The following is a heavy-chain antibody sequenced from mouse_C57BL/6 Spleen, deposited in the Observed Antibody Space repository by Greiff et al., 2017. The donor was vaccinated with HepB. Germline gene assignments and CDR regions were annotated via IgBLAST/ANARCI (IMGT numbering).Heavy chain of an antibody. D-gene: IGHD4-1*01. Sequence: VKLQESGPELVKPGASVKISCKASGYAFSSSWMNWVKQRPGKGLEWIGRIYPGDGDTNYNGKFKGKATLTADKSSSTAYMQLSSLTSEDSAVYFCAREDWDWFAYWGQGTLVTVSA. CDR2: IYPGDGDT. CDR1: GYAFSSSW. CDR3: AREDWDWFAY. J-gene: IGHJ3*01. V-gene: IGHV1-82*01.